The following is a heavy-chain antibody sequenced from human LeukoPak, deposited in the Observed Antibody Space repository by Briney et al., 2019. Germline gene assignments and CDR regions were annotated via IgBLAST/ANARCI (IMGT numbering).Heavy chain of an antibody. D-gene: IGHD4/OR15-4a*01. Sequence: GGSLRLSCVDSGFTFSSHWMSWVRQAPGKGLEWVSFIYSDNTHYSDSVKGRFTISRDNSKNTLYLQMNSLRAEDTAVYYCARRAGAYSHPYDYWGQGTLVTVSS. CDR3: ARRAGAYSHPYDY. CDR2: IYSDNT. V-gene: IGHV3-53*01. CDR1: GFTFSSHW. J-gene: IGHJ4*02.